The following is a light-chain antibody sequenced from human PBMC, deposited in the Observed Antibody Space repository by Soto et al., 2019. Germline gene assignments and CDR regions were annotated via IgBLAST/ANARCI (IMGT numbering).Light chain of an antibody. CDR3: QHYKNYPRT. CDR1: ESIRTW. Sequence: DIQMTQSPSTLSPSVGDRVTITCRASESIRTWLAWYQHKPGKAPKFLIYDASTLESGVPSRFSGSGSGTEFTLTISSLQPDDFATYYCQHYKNYPRTVGQGTNVDIK. J-gene: IGKJ1*01. CDR2: DAS. V-gene: IGKV1-5*01.